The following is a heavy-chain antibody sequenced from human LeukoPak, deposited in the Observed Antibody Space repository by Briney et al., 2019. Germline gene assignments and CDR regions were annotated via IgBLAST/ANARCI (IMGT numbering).Heavy chain of an antibody. Sequence: SETLSLTCAVYGGSFSGYYWSWIRQPPGKGLEWIGEINHSGSTNYNPSLKSRVTISVDTSKNQFSLKLSSVTAADTVAYYCARGRIAVAGTRFVWFDPWGQGTLVTVSS. CDR3: ARGRIAVAGTRFVWFDP. CDR1: GGSFSGYY. D-gene: IGHD6-19*01. J-gene: IGHJ5*02. V-gene: IGHV4-34*01. CDR2: INHSGST.